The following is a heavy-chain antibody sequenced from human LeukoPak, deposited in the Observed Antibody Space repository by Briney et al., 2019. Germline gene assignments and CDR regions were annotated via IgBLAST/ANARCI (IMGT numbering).Heavy chain of an antibody. D-gene: IGHD3-10*01. J-gene: IGHJ1*01. CDR2: ISPTSDTI. CDR1: GFTFSTGR. Sequence: PGGSLRLSCAASGFTFSTGRMNWVRQAPGKGLEWVSFISPTSDTIYYANSVKGRFTISRDNTRNSLYLQMNSLRVEDTALYYCATVSGSYLDFQHWGQGTLVTVSS. CDR3: ATVSGSYLDFQH. V-gene: IGHV3-48*04.